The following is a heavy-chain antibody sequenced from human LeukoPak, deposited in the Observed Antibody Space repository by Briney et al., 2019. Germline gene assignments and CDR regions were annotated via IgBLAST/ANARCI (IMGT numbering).Heavy chain of an antibody. CDR2: INHSGST. CDR1: GGSFSGYY. D-gene: IGHD2-8*01. V-gene: IGHV4-34*01. CDR3: ASQGYCTNGVCYL. Sequence: SETLPLTCAVYGGSFSGYYWSWIRQPPGKGREWIGEINHSGSTNYNPSLKSRVTISVDTSKNQFSLKLSSVTAADTAVYYCASQGYCTNGVCYLWGQGTLVTVSS. J-gene: IGHJ5*02.